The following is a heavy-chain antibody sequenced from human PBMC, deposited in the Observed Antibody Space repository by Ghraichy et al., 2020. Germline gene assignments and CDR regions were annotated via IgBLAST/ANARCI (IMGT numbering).Heavy chain of an antibody. J-gene: IGHJ4*02. CDR3: ARDQRYNTYCGGDCHYYFDY. D-gene: IGHD2-21*02. CDR2: ISSSSCYI. V-gene: IGHV3-21*01. CDR1: GFTFSSYS. Sequence: GGSLRLSCAASGFTFSSYSMNWVRQAPGKGLEWVSSISSSSCYIYYADAVKGRFTLSRDNAKNSLYLQMNSLRAEDTAVYYCARDQRYNTYCGGDCHYYFDYWGQGTLVTVSS.